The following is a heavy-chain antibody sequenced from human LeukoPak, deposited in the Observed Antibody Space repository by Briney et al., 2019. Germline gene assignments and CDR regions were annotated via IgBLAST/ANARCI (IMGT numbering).Heavy chain of an antibody. V-gene: IGHV3-21*01. Sequence: GGSLRLSCAASGFTFSSYSMTWVRQAPGKGLEWVSSISSSSSYIYYADSVKGRFTISRDNSKNTLYLQMNSLRAEDTAVYFCARGGPIKYDSSGFYYPLDDRGQGTLVTVSS. J-gene: IGHJ4*02. CDR1: GFTFSSYS. CDR2: ISSSSSYI. D-gene: IGHD3-22*01. CDR3: ARGGPIKYDSSGFYYPLDD.